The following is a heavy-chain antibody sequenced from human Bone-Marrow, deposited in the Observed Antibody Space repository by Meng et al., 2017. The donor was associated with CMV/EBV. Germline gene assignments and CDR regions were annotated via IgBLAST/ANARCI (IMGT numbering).Heavy chain of an antibody. CDR1: GYTFTSYG. CDR2: ISAYNGKT. J-gene: IGHJ4*02. V-gene: IGHV1-18*01. Sequence: ASVKVSCKASGYTFTSYGFNWVRQAPGQGLEWMGWISAYNGKTYYAQDLQGRVTMTTDRSTSTAYMELRSLRSDDTAVYYCARTEAHYNWNDYWGQGTLVTVSS. CDR3: ARTEAHYNWNDY. D-gene: IGHD1-1*01.